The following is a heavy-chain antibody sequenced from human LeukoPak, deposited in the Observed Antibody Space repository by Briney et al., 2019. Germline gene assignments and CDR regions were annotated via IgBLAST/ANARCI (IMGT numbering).Heavy chain of an antibody. CDR3: AKGYDSSNNFSSS. CDR2: IYPGDSDT. V-gene: IGHV5-51*01. Sequence: GESLKISCKASGYSFTTYWIGWVRQMPGRGLEWMGIIYPGDSDTRYSPSFQGQVTISAGKSINTAYLQWSSLKVSDTAMYYCAKGYDSSNNFSSSWGQGTLVTVSS. J-gene: IGHJ5*02. CDR1: GYSFTTYW. D-gene: IGHD3-22*01.